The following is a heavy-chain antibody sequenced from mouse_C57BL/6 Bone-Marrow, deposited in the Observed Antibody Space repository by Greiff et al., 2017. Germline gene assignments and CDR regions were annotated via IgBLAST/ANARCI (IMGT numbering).Heavy chain of an antibody. CDR2: IRSKSNNYAT. J-gene: IGHJ3*01. CDR3: VRHGRLREGFAY. V-gene: IGHV10-1*01. Sequence: EVHLVESGGGLVQPKGSLKLSCAASGFSFNTYAMNWVRQAPGKGLEWVARIRSKSNNYATYYADSVKDRFTISRDDSESMLYLQMNNLKTEDTAMYYCVRHGRLREGFAYGGQGTLVTVSA. CDR1: GFSFNTYA. D-gene: IGHD2-4*01.